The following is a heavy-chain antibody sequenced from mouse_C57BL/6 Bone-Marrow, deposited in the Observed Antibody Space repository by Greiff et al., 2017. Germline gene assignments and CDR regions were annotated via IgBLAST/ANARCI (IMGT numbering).Heavy chain of an antibody. V-gene: IGHV1-52*01. CDR3: ARSWLRRYYAMDY. CDR2: IDTSDRET. D-gene: IGHD2-2*01. J-gene: IGHJ4*01. CDR1: GYTFPSYW. Sequence: QVPLQQPGAELVRPGSSVKLSCKASGYTFPSYWMHWVKQRPIQGLEWIGNIDTSDRETHYNQKFKNKATLTVDKSSSIANMHLSSLTSEYSAVYYCARSWLRRYYAMDYWGQGTSVTVSS.